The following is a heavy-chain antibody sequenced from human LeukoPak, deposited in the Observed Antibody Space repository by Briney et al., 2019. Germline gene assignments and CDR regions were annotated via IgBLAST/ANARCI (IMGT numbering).Heavy chain of an antibody. J-gene: IGHJ4*02. CDR3: ARERGGSYYYDSSGYW. CDR2: ISSSSSTI. CDR1: GFTFSSYA. V-gene: IGHV3-48*01. Sequence: GSLRLSCAASGFTFSSYAMHWVRQAPGKGLEWVSYISSSSSTIYYADSVKGRFTISRDNAKNSLYLQMNSLRAEDTAVYYCARERGGSYYYDSSGYWWGQGTLVTVSS. D-gene: IGHD3-22*01.